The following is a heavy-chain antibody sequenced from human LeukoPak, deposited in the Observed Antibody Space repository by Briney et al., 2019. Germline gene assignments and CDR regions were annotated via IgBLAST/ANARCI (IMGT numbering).Heavy chain of an antibody. V-gene: IGHV5-51*01. CDR3: ARGAYYYDSSGYYRAGFNY. CDR2: IYPGDSDT. CDR1: RYSFTSYW. J-gene: IGHJ4*02. Sequence: GESLKISCKGSRYSFTSYWIGWVRQMPGKGLEWMGIIYPGDSDTRYSPSFQGQVTISADKSISTAYLQWSSLKASDTAMYYCARGAYYYDSSGYYRAGFNYWGQGTLVTVSS. D-gene: IGHD3-22*01.